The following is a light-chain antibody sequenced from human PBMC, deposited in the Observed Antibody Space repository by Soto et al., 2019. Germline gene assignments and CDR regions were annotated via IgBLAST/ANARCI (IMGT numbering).Light chain of an antibody. Sequence: EIVLTQSPATLSLSPGDRATLSFRASQSVSSYLAWYQQKPGQAPRLLIYDSYNRATGIPARFSGSGSGTDFILTISSLEPEDFAVYYCQHRTNWPSFGGGTKVDIK. CDR1: QSVSSY. J-gene: IGKJ4*01. CDR2: DSY. CDR3: QHRTNWPS. V-gene: IGKV3-11*01.